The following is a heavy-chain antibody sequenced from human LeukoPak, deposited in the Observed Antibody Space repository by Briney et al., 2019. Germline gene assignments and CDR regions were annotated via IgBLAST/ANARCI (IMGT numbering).Heavy chain of an antibody. V-gene: IGHV4-4*09. J-gene: IGHJ4*02. CDR1: GGSFSGYY. CDR2: IYTSGST. Sequence: PSETLSLTCAVYGGSFSGYYWSWIRQPPGKGLEWIGYIYTSGSTNYNPSLKSRVTISVDTSKNQFSLKLSSVTAADTAVYYCARRGDGYYDYWGQGTLVTVSS. D-gene: IGHD3-16*01. CDR3: ARRGDGYYDY.